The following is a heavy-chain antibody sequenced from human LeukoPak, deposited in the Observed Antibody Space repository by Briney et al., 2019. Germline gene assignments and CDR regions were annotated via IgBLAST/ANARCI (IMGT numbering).Heavy chain of an antibody. V-gene: IGHV4-39*07. CDR2: INHSGST. J-gene: IGHJ3*02. CDR3: ARGDTSRGRAFDI. D-gene: IGHD5-18*01. Sequence: SETLSLTCTVSGGSISSGSYYWSWIRQPPGKGLEWIGEINHSGSTNYNPSLKSRVTISVDTSKNQFSLKLSSVTAADSAVYYCARGDTSRGRAFDIWGQGTMVTVSS. CDR1: GGSISSGSYY.